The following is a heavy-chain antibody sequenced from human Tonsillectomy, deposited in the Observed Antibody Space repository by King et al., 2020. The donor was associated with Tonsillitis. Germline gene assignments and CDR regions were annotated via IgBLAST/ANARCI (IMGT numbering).Heavy chain of an antibody. V-gene: IGHV3-74*01. CDR1: GFTFSSYW. CDR3: ATSNAHSFDS. CDR2: IVSDGSST. J-gene: IGHJ4*02. Sequence: VQLVESGGGLVQPGGSLRLSCAASGFTFSSYWMHWVRQAPGKGLVWVSRIVSDGSSTSYPDSVKGRFTISRDNAKNTLYLQMNSLRAEDTAVYYCATSNAHSFDSWGQGTLVTVSS. D-gene: IGHD2-8*01.